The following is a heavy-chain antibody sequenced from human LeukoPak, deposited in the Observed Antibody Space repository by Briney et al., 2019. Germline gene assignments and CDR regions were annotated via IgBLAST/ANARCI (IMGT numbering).Heavy chain of an antibody. CDR1: GYSISSGYY. Sequence: SETLSLTCTVSGYSISSGYYWGWIRPPPGKGLEWIGSIYHSGSTYYNPSLKSRVTISVDTSKNQFSLKLSSVTAADTAVYYCAKTQMYNWKRYNWFDPWGQGTLVTVSS. D-gene: IGHD1-1*01. V-gene: IGHV4-38-2*02. J-gene: IGHJ5*02. CDR3: AKTQMYNWKRYNWFDP. CDR2: IYHSGST.